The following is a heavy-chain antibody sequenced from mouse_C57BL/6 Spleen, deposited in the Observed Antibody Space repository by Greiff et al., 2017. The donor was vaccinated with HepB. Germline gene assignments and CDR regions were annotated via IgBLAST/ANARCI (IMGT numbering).Heavy chain of an antibody. CDR3: ARDYGSSYRYFDV. CDR1: GYTFTSYW. J-gene: IGHJ1*03. Sequence: QVQLQQPGAELVRPGSSVKLSCKASGYTFTSYWMHWVKQRPIQGLEWIGNIDPSDSETHYNQKFKDKATLTVDKSSSTAYMQLSSLTSEDSAVYDCARDYGSSYRYFDVWGTGTTVTVSS. D-gene: IGHD1-1*01. V-gene: IGHV1-52*01. CDR2: IDPSDSET.